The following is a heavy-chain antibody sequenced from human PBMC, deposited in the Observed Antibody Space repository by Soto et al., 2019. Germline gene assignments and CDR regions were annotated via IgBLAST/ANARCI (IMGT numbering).Heavy chain of an antibody. CDR1: GFTFNSHG. J-gene: IGHJ4*02. V-gene: IGHV3-33*01. CDR3: ARARRGRWHDLDF. D-gene: IGHD1-1*01. Sequence: QVQLVESGGGVVQSGGSLRLSSAASGFTFNSHGMHWVRQAPGKGLEWVAVAWYDGRKEYYADSVKGRFTISRDNYKNTVYVQLNSLSAEDTAVYYCARARRGRWHDLDFWGQGTQVTVSS. CDR2: AWYDGRKE.